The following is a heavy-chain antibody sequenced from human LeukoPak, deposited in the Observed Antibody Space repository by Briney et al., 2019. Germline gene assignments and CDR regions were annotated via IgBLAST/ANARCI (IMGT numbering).Heavy chain of an antibody. CDR1: GYSFTSYW. J-gene: IGHJ5*02. D-gene: IGHD5-24*01. CDR2: IYPGDSDT. V-gene: IGHV5-51*01. CDR3: ARTFRRLQKLPTNWFDP. Sequence: GESLKISCKGSGYSFTSYWIGWVRQMPGKGLEWMGIIYPGDSDTRYSPSFQGQVTISADKSISTAYLQWSSLKASGTAMYYCARTFRRLQKLPTNWFDPWGQGTLVTVSS.